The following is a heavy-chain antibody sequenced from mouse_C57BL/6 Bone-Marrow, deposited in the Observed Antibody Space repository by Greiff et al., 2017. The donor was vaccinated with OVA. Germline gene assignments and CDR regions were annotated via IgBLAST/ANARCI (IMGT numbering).Heavy chain of an antibody. V-gene: IGHV1-80*01. CDR1: GYAFSNYW. J-gene: IGHJ2*01. CDR3: ARGAY. CDR2: IYPGDGDI. Sequence: VKLLESGAELVKPGASVKISCKASGYAFSNYWMNGVKQRPGKGLEWIGQIYPGDGDINYNGKFKGKATMTADKSSRTAYMQFSSLTSEDSAGYFCARGAYWGQGTTLTVSS.